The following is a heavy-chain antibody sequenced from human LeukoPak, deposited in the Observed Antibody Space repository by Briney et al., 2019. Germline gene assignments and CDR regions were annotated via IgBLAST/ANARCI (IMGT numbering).Heavy chain of an antibody. Sequence: SETLSLTCTVSGGSISSYYWGWIRQPPGKGLEWIGSIYYSGSTYYNPSLKSRVTISVDTSKNQFSLKLSSVTAADTAMYYCARVKRKYQLLKPLHETPSHYFDYWGQGTLVTVSS. D-gene: IGHD2-2*01. CDR1: GGSISSYY. V-gene: IGHV4-39*07. CDR2: IYYSGST. J-gene: IGHJ4*02. CDR3: ARVKRKYQLLKPLHETPSHYFDY.